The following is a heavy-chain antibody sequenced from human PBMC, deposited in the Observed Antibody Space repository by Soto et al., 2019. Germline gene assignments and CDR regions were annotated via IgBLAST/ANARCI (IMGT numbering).Heavy chain of an antibody. D-gene: IGHD2-2*01. J-gene: IGHJ4*02. Sequence: SVKVSCKGSGYTFTSYGINWVRQAPGQGLEWMGWISVYTGNTNYAQNIQGRVTMTTDTSTSTAYMELRSLRSDDTAVYYCARDDFYCSSTNSLYYCDYWGQGTPVTVSS. CDR3: ARDDFYCSSTNSLYYCDY. CDR2: ISVYTGNT. V-gene: IGHV1-18*04. CDR1: GYTFTSYG.